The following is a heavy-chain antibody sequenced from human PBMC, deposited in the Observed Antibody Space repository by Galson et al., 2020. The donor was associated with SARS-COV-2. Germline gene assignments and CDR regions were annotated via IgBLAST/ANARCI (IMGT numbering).Heavy chain of an antibody. D-gene: IGHD5-18*01. CDR2: ITGSGGNT. J-gene: IGHJ2*01. V-gene: IGHV3-23*01. CDR3: AKDLYSYGLYWYFDP. CDR1: GLTFSSYA. Sequence: GESLKISCAASGLTFSSYAISWVRQAPGKGLEWVSAITGSGGNTFYSDSVKGRFTISRDNSKNTLYLQMNSLRAEDTAVYYCAKDLYSYGLYWYFDPWGRGTLVTVSS.